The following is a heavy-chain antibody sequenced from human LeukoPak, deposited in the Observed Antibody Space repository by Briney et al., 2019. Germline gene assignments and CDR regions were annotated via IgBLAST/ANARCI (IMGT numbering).Heavy chain of an antibody. CDR1: GYTFTSHD. V-gene: IGHV1-8*01. CDR3: ARGPRFASSAIFDP. J-gene: IGHJ5*02. D-gene: IGHD6-19*01. CDR2: MNPNSGNT. Sequence: ASVKVSCKASGYTFTSHDINWVRQATGQGLEWMGWMNPNSGNTGYAQKFQGRVTMTRNTSISTAYMELSSLRSEDTAVYYCARGPRFASSAIFDPWGQGTLVTVSS.